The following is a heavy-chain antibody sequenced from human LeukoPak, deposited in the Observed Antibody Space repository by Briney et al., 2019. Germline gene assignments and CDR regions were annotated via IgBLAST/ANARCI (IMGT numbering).Heavy chain of an antibody. CDR3: ARPRGYSYGWYYMDV. Sequence: SETLSLTCTVSGGSSSSSSYYWGWIRQPLGEGLEWIGNVYYSGSTYYNPSLKSRVTISVDTSKNQFSLKLSSVTAADTAVYYCARPRGYSYGWYYMDVWGKGTTVAVPS. D-gene: IGHD5-18*01. CDR2: VYYSGST. V-gene: IGHV4-39*01. CDR1: GGSSSSSSYY. J-gene: IGHJ6*03.